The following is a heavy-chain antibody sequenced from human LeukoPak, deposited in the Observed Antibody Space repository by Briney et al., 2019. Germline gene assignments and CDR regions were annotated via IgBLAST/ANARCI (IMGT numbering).Heavy chain of an antibody. CDR3: ARMPYDSSGYYGGKNYYYGMDV. CDR2: ISYDGSNK. D-gene: IGHD3-22*01. V-gene: IGHV3-30-3*01. CDR1: GFTFSRYA. J-gene: IGHJ6*02. Sequence: PGGSLRLSRAASGFTFSRYAMHWVGQAPGKGLEWGAIISYDGSNKYYADSVKGRFTISRDNSKNTLFVQMNSLRVEDTAVYYCARMPYDSSGYYGGKNYYYGMDVWGQGTTVTVSS.